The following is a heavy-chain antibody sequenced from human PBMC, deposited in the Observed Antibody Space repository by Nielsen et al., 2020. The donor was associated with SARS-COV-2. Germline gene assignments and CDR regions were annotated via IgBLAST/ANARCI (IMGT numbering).Heavy chain of an antibody. CDR3: ARGRGKYCGGDCYLFDD. Sequence: GESLKISCAASGFTFSSYSMNWVRQAPGKGLEWVSSISSSSSYIYYADSVKGRFTISRDNSKNTVYLQMNSLRADDTAGYYCARGRGKYCGGDCYLFDDWGQGTLVTVSS. V-gene: IGHV3-21*04. CDR1: GFTFSSYS. CDR2: ISSSSSYI. J-gene: IGHJ4*02. D-gene: IGHD2-21*02.